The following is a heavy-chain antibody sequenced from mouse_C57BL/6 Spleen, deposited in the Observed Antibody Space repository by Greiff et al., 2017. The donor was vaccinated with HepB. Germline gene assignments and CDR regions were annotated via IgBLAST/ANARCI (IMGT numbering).Heavy chain of an antibody. J-gene: IGHJ1*03. CDR1: GYTFTNYW. V-gene: IGHV1-64*01. Sequence: QVQLQQSGAELVKPGASVKLSCKASGYTFTNYWMHWVKQRPGQGLEWIGMIHPNSGSTNYNEKFKGKATLTVDKSSSTAYMQLSSLTSEDSAVYYGANYRDFDVWGTGTTVTVSS. CDR3: ANYRDFDV. CDR2: IHPNSGST. D-gene: IGHD2-14*01.